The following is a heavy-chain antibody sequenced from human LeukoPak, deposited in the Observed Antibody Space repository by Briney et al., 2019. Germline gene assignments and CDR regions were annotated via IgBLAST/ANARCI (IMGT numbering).Heavy chain of an antibody. CDR3: ARNSGPAGFDR. CDR1: SGSINSHF. V-gene: IGHV4-4*07. CDR2: MYTSRNI. Sequence: SETLSLTCTVPSGSINSHFWSWIRQPAGKGLEWIGRMYTSRNIDYKPSLKSRVSMSLDTSKNQFSLKLSSVTAADTAIYYCARNSGPAGFDRWGQGTLVTVSS. J-gene: IGHJ4*02. D-gene: IGHD6-19*01.